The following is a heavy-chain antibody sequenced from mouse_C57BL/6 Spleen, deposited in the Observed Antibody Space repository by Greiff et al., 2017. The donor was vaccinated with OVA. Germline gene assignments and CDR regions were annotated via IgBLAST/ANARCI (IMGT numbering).Heavy chain of an antibody. Sequence: QVRLQQPGTELVKPGASVKLSCKASGYTFTSYWMHWVKQRPGQGLEWIGNINPSNGGTNYNEKFKSKATLTVDKSSSTAYMQLSSPTSEDSAVYYCAREGLTGFYYAMDYWGQGTSVTVSS. D-gene: IGHD4-1*01. CDR3: AREGLTGFYYAMDY. CDR2: INPSNGGT. V-gene: IGHV1-53*01. J-gene: IGHJ4*01. CDR1: GYTFTSYW.